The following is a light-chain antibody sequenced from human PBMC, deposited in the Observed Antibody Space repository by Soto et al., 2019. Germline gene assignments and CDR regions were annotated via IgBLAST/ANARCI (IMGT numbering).Light chain of an antibody. Sequence: EIVLTQSPGTLSLSPGEIATLSCRASQSVSSSYLAWYQQKPGQAPRLLIYGASSRATGIPERFSGSGSGTDFTLTISRLEPEDFAVYYCHQYGSSPKYTFGQGTKLEIK. CDR1: QSVSSSY. CDR3: HQYGSSPKYT. J-gene: IGKJ2*01. CDR2: GAS. V-gene: IGKV3-20*01.